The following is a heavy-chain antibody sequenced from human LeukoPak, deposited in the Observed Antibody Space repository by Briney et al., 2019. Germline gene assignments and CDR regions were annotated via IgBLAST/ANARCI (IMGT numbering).Heavy chain of an antibody. Sequence: GESLKISCKGSGYSFTSYWIGWVRQMPGKGLEWVGIIYPGDSDTRYSPSFQGQVTISADKSISTAYLQWSSLKASDTAMYYCARRGFEVVVTPGSFDYWGQGTLVTVSS. CDR1: GYSFTSYW. CDR2: IYPGDSDT. J-gene: IGHJ4*02. D-gene: IGHD3-22*01. V-gene: IGHV5-51*01. CDR3: ARRGFEVVVTPGSFDY.